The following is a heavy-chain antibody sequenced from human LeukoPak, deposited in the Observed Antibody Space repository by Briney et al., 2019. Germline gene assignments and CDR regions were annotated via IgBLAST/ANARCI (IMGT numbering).Heavy chain of an antibody. V-gene: IGHV3-15*01. CDR3: ASSPPSSWNVDH. Sequence: GGSLRLSCAGSGFTFSDAWMNWVRQAPGKGLEWVGRIKRKDEGATTGYAAPVKGRFTISRDDSENTLYLQMNSLRVEDTAVYYCASSPPSSWNVDHWGQGTLVTVSS. CDR1: GFTFSDAW. D-gene: IGHD6-13*01. J-gene: IGHJ5*02. CDR2: IKRKDEGATT.